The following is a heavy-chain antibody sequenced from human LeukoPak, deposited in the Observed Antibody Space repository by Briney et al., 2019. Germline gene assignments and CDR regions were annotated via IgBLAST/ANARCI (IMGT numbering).Heavy chain of an antibody. Sequence: GGSLRLSCAASGFTFSEFEMKWVRQAPGKGLEWVSDISIGGTTIFYADSVKGRFTISRDNAKNSLYLQMNSLRDEDTAIYYCTRGLVVWGQGALVTVSS. CDR2: ISIGGTTI. V-gene: IGHV3-48*03. CDR3: TRGLVV. D-gene: IGHD2-15*01. J-gene: IGHJ4*02. CDR1: GFTFSEFE.